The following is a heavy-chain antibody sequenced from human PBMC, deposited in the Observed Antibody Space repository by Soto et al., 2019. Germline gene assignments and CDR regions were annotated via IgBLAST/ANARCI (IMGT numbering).Heavy chain of an antibody. J-gene: IGHJ5*02. V-gene: IGHV3-48*01. D-gene: IGHD6-13*01. CDR2: ISSSSSTI. Sequence: EVQLVESGGGLVQPGGSLRLSCAASGFTFSSYSMNWVRQAPGKGLEWVSYISSSSSTIYYADSVKGRFTISRDNAKNSLYLQMNSLRAEDTDVYYCGRDREIAAAGTRWFDPWGQGTLVTVSS. CDR3: GRDREIAAAGTRWFDP. CDR1: GFTFSSYS.